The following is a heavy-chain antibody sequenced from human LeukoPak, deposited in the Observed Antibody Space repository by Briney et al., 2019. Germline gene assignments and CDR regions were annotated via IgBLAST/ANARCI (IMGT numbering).Heavy chain of an antibody. V-gene: IGHV3-23*01. D-gene: IGHD4-17*01. J-gene: IGHJ3*02. CDR2: ISGTGGTT. CDR3: AKTLTTVTILDAFDI. Sequence: PGGSLRLSCAASGFTFSNYAMTWVHQVPGKGLEWVSGISGTGGTTNYADSVKGRFTISRDNSKNTLYLQMSSLRAEDMAVYYCAKTLTTVTILDAFDIWGQGTMVTVSS. CDR1: GFTFSNYA.